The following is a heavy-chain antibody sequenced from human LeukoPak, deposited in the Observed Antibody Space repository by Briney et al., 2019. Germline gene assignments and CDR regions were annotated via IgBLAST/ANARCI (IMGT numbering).Heavy chain of an antibody. Sequence: GGSLRLSCAASGFTFSIAWMNWVRQAPGKGLEWVGRIKSKTDGGTTDYAAPVKGRFTISRDDSKNTLYLQMNSLKTEDTAVYYCSTTYYYDSSEGYWGRGTLVTVSS. V-gene: IGHV3-15*07. CDR2: IKSKTDGGTT. D-gene: IGHD3-22*01. J-gene: IGHJ4*02. CDR3: STTYYYDSSEGY. CDR1: GFTFSIAW.